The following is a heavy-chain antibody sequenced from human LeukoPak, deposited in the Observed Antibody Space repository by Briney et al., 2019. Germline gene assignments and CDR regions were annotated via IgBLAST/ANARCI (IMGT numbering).Heavy chain of an antibody. CDR3: AKDPPLPGYSYGADAFDM. CDR1: GFTFSSYS. CDR2: ISTSGSTT. Sequence: GGSLRLSCAASGFTFSSYSMNWVRQAPGKGLEWVSYISTSGSTTYYADSVKGRFTISRDNAKNSLYLQMNSLRAEDTAVYYCAKDPPLPGYSYGADAFDMWGQGTMVTVSS. V-gene: IGHV3-48*04. D-gene: IGHD5-18*01. J-gene: IGHJ3*02.